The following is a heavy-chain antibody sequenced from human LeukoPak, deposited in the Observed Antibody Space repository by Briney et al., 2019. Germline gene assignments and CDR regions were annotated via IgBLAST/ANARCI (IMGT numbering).Heavy chain of an antibody. J-gene: IGHJ6*02. D-gene: IGHD3-16*01. V-gene: IGHV4-59*01. CDR2: IHYSGRA. Sequence: PSETLSLTCSVSGGSISGYYWTWVRQPPGKGLEWIGQIHYSGRADYNPSLKSRITMSVDTSRNQISLKLSSVTAADTAIYYCVRFGVNYDMDVWGRGTTVTVFS. CDR1: GGSISGYY. CDR3: VRFGVNYDMDV.